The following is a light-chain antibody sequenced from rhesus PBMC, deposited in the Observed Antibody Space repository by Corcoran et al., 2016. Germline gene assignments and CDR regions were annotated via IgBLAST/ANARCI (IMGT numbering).Light chain of an antibody. CDR2: KAS. CDR1: QGISSY. CDR3: QQHNSYPLT. V-gene: IGKV1-25*01. Sequence: DIQMTQSPSSLSASVGDTVTITCRASQGISSYLAWYQQKPGKAPKLLIYKASTLQSGDPSRFSGSGSGTDFTLTSSSLQPEDFATYYCQQHNSYPLTFGGGTKVEIK. J-gene: IGKJ4*01.